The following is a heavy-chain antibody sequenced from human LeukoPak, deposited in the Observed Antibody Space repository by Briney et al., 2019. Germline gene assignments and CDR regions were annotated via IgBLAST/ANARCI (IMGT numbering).Heavy chain of an antibody. J-gene: IGHJ1*01. CDR3: ARSLNTAAGRTAEYFQH. V-gene: IGHV4-59*01. CDR1: GGSISSYY. CDR2: IYYSGST. D-gene: IGHD6-13*01. Sequence: SETLSLTCTVSGGSISSYYRSWIRQPPGKGLEWIGYIYYSGSTNYNPSLKSRVTISVDTSKNQFSLKLSSVTAADTAVYYCARSLNTAAGRTAEYFQHWGQGTLVTVSS.